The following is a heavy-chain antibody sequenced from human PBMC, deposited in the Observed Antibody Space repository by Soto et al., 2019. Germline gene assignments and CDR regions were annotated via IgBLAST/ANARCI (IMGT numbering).Heavy chain of an antibody. V-gene: IGHV3-9*01. CDR2: ISWNSGSI. CDR1: GFTFDDYA. Sequence: EVQLVESGGGLVQPGRSLRLSCAASGFTFDDYAMHWVRQAPGKGLEWVSGISWNSGSIGYADSVKGRFTISRDNAKNSLYLQMNSLRAEDTALYYCAKVGATDFFSTYFDYWGQGTLVTVSS. J-gene: IGHJ4*02. D-gene: IGHD3-16*01. CDR3: AKVGATDFFSTYFDY.